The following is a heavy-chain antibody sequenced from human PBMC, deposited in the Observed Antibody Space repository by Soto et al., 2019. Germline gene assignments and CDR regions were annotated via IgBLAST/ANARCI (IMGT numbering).Heavy chain of an antibody. Sequence: SETLSLTCTVSGGSISSYYWSWIRQPPGKGLEWIGYIYYSGSTNYNPSLKSRVTISVDTSKNQFSLKLSSVAAADTAVYYCAREYRALKKAGYYYYMDVWGKGTTVTVSS. J-gene: IGHJ6*03. CDR2: IYYSGST. V-gene: IGHV4-59*01. CDR3: AREYRALKKAGYYYYMDV. D-gene: IGHD2-2*01. CDR1: GGSISSYY.